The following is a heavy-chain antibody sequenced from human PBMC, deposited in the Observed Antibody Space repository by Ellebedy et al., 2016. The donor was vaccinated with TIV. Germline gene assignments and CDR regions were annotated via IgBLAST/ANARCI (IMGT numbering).Heavy chain of an antibody. CDR1: GGTFSSYA. D-gene: IGHD6-13*01. V-gene: IGHV1-69*06. CDR3: ARESVAAAITDYYYYGMDV. Sequence: ASVKVSXXASGGTFSSYAISWVRQTPGQGLEWMGGIIPIFGTANYAQKFQGRVTITADKSTSTAYMVLSSLRSEDTAVYYCARESVAAAITDYYYYGMDVWGQGTTVTVSS. J-gene: IGHJ6*02. CDR2: IIPIFGTA.